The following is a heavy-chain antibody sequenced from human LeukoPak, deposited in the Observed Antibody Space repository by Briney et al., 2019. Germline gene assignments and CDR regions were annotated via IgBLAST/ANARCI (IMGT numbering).Heavy chain of an antibody. Sequence: GGSLRLSCAASGFTFSSYWMSWVRQAPGKGLGWVANIKQDGSEKYYVDSVKGRFTISRDNAKNSLYLQMNSLRAEDTAVYYCARDVKTGYSSSWYRNWFDPWGQGTLVTVSS. CDR2: IKQDGSEK. CDR3: ARDVKTGYSSSWYRNWFDP. CDR1: GFTFSSYW. J-gene: IGHJ5*02. D-gene: IGHD6-13*01. V-gene: IGHV3-7*01.